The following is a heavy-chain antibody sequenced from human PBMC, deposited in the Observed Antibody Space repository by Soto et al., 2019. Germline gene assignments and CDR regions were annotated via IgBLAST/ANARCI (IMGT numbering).Heavy chain of an antibody. D-gene: IGHD4-17*01. CDR3: AKDRFYNGDARLFDY. CDR2: ISGNGRNT. CDR1: GFPFSTFA. J-gene: IGHJ4*02. Sequence: VQLVESGGGVVQSGRSLRLSCAVSGFPFSTFALHWVRQTPGKGLEWVAVISGNGRNTYYADSLKGRFTISRDNSMNILYLQMDSLRPEDTALYYCAKDRFYNGDARLFDYWGQGTLVTVSS. V-gene: IGHV3-30*18.